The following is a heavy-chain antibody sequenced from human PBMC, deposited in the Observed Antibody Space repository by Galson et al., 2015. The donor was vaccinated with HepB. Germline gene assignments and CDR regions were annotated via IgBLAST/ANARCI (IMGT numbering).Heavy chain of an antibody. J-gene: IGHJ6*02. CDR2: VYHTGTT. CDR1: GDSISNNYVH. CDR3: AKIPRVGRAVAGVVGYYYYAMDV. V-gene: IGHV4-39*01. D-gene: IGHD6-19*01. Sequence: SETLSLTCSVSGDSISNNYVHWGWMRQPPGKGLEWLGIVYHTGTTYYNPSLKSRVTISVDTSKNQFSLKLTSVTAADMAVYYCAKIPRVGRAVAGVVGYYYYAMDVWGHGTTVTVSS.